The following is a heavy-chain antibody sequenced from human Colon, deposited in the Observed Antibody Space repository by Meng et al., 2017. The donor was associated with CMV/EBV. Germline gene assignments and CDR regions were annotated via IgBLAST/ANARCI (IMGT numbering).Heavy chain of an antibody. J-gene: IGHJ4*02. Sequence: ASAKVSCKASGYTFTGHHLHWVRQVPGQGLEWMGWINNNSGGTKYAQKFQGRVTISRDNSRNTLSLQMNSLTLEDTAVYYCAADFWIGAGYWGQGALVTVSS. V-gene: IGHV1-2*02. D-gene: IGHD3-3*01. CDR2: INNNSGGT. CDR1: GYTFTGHH. CDR3: AADFWIGAGY.